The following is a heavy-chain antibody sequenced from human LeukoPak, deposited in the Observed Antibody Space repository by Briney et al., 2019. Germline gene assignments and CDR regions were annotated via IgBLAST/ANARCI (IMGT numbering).Heavy chain of an antibody. CDR1: GFTFSRYA. CDR2: ITSDGKT. Sequence: GGSLRLSCAASGFTFSRYAMGWARQAPGKGLEWVSAITSDGKTFYADSVKGRFTISRDNSKNTLYLQMNSLRSDDTAVYYCAKYCKLSGYYLGGYDYWGQGTLVTVSS. J-gene: IGHJ4*02. V-gene: IGHV3-23*01. CDR3: AKYCKLSGYYLGGYDY. D-gene: IGHD3-22*01.